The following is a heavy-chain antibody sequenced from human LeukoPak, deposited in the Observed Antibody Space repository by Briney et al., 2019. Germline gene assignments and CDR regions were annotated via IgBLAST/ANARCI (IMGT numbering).Heavy chain of an antibody. Sequence: SVTVSCKASGGTFSSYAVDWVRQAPGQGLEWMGRIMPILGTADYAQRFQGRVTITADKSTSTAYMELSSLRSEDTAVYYCTRSNYYEILTGYFFDAFDIWGQGTMVTVSS. D-gene: IGHD3-9*01. V-gene: IGHV1-69*04. CDR2: IMPILGTA. CDR3: TRSNYYEILTGYFFDAFDI. J-gene: IGHJ3*02. CDR1: GGTFSSYA.